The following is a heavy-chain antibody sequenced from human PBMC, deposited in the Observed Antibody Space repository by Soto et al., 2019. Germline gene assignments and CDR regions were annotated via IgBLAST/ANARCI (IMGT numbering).Heavy chain of an antibody. CDR2: ISYTGST. D-gene: IGHD1-1*01. CDR3: ARASIQCLFHP. V-gene: IGHV4-30-4*01. CDR1: GDSLSSYENY. J-gene: IGHJ5*02. Sequence: SETLSLTCTVSGDSLSSYENYWTWIRQPPGKDLEWIGYISYTGSTHYNPSVRSRVSISMDTSKNQFSLQLSSVTAADTAVYYCARASIQCLFHPWGQGILVTVSS.